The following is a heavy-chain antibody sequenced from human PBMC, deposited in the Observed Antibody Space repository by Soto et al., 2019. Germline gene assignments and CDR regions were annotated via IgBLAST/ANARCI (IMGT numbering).Heavy chain of an antibody. Sequence: GGSLRLSCAASGFTFSDYYMSWIRQAPGKGLEWVSYISSSGSTIYYADSVKGRFTISRDNAKNSLYLQMNSLRAEDTAVYYCARATDPYYYYYYMEVWCKGTTVTLSS. CDR2: ISSSGSTI. CDR3: ARATDPYYYYYYMEV. CDR1: GFTFSDYY. V-gene: IGHV3-11*01. J-gene: IGHJ6*03.